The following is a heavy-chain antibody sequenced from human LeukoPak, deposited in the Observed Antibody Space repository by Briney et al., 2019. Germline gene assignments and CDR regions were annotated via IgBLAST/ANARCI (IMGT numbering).Heavy chain of an antibody. J-gene: IGHJ4*02. CDR2: VTGGAVAT. D-gene: IGHD6-19*01. CDR3: ARDSPLKGYDSGWATNSFDF. Sequence: GGSLRVSCAASGFNFRSYAMSWVRQAPGKGLEWVSTVTGGAVATYYADSVRGRHTTSRDNSKNTLYLQMNSLRAEDTAVYYCARDSPLKGYDSGWATNSFDFWGQGTLVTVSS. V-gene: IGHV3-23*01. CDR1: GFNFRSYA.